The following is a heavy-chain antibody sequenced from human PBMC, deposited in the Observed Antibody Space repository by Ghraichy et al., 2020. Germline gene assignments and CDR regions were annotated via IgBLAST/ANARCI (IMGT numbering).Heavy chain of an antibody. D-gene: IGHD3-16*01. CDR1: GGSISSHY. CDR3: ARVNDNGGNFDY. J-gene: IGHJ4*02. V-gene: IGHV4-59*11. CDR2: IYYSGGT. Sequence: SETLSLTCTVSGGSISSHYWSWIRQPPGKGLEWIGFIYYSGGTDYNPSLKSRVTISLDTSKNQFSLKLNSVTAADTAVYFCARVNDNGGNFDYWGQGTLVTVSS.